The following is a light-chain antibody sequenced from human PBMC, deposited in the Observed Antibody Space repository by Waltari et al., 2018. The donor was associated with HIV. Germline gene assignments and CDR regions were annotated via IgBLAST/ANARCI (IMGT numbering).Light chain of an antibody. CDR1: SRDAGGYNY. Sequence: QSALTQPPSASGSPGQSVTISCTGTSRDAGGYNYVSWYQQHPGKAPKLVLAEVSKRPSGVPDRFSGSKSGNTASLTVSGLQAEDEADYYCSSYAGSINVLFGGGTKLAVL. CDR2: EVS. J-gene: IGLJ2*01. CDR3: SSYAGSINVL. V-gene: IGLV2-8*01.